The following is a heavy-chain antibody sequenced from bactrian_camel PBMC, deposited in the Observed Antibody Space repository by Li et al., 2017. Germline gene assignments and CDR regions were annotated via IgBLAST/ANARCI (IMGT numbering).Heavy chain of an antibody. D-gene: IGHD7*01. J-gene: IGHJ4*01. CDR3: GGDYSRPQCNWFPHQVPSNVY. V-gene: IGHV3S53*01. Sequence: HVQLVESGGGSIRPGGSLTLSCAVSPDIHGLNYIAWFRQAPGEEREGVAAIADGGRKYYTNSVKGRFTISRDSAANTVYLQMTNLKPEDTAMYYCGGDYSRPQCNWFPHQVPSNVYWGQGTQVTVS. CDR1: PDIHGLNY. CDR2: IADGGRK.